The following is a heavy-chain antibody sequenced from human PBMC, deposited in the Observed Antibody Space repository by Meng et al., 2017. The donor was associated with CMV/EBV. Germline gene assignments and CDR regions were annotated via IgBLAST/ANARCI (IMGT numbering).Heavy chain of an antibody. V-gene: IGHV1-69*01. CDR3: TRGANWGSPFDH. Sequence: CKASGDTSRTYALSWVRQAPGQGLEWMGGIIPFFHTTYYAQKFQDRVIFTSDEDTKTVYMELRSLRSEDTAVYFCTRGANWGSPFDHWGQGALVTVSS. D-gene: IGHD7-27*01. CDR2: IIPFFHTT. CDR1: GDTSRTYA. J-gene: IGHJ4*02.